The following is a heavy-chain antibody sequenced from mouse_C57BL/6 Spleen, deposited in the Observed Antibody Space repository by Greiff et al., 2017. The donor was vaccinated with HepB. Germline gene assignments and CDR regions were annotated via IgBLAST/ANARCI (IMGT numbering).Heavy chain of an antibody. CDR1: GYTFPEYT. CDR3: ARHEEDYDYDGRDYYAMDY. V-gene: IGHV1-62-2*01. J-gene: IGHJ4*01. CDR2: FYPGSGSI. Sequence: VQLQQSGAELVKPGASVKLSCKASGYTFPEYTIHWVKQRSGQGLEWIGWFYPGSGSIKYNEKFKDKATLTADKSSSTVYMELSRLTSEDSAVYFCARHEEDYDYDGRDYYAMDYWGQGTSVTVSS. D-gene: IGHD2-4*01.